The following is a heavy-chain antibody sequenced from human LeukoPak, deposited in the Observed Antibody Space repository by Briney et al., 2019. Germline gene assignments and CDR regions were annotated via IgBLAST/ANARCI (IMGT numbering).Heavy chain of an antibody. CDR1: GYIFTSYW. Sequence: GESLKISCKGSGYIFTSYWIGWVRQMPGKGLEWMGIIYPGDSDTRYSPSFQGQVTISADKSISTAYLQWSSLKASDTAMYYCARGPYCSGGSCYLGHYYYGMDVWGQGTTVTVSS. D-gene: IGHD2-15*01. CDR3: ARGPYCSGGSCYLGHYYYGMDV. V-gene: IGHV5-51*01. J-gene: IGHJ6*02. CDR2: IYPGDSDT.